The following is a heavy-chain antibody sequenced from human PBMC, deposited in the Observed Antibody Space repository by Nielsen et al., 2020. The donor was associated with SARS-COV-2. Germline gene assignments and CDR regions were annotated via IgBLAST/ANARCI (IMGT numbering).Heavy chain of an antibody. CDR3: STELRWKRVETLDF. Sequence: GGSLRLSCSTSGFTFSKTWMTWVRQAPGKGPEWAGRVKSAADGGAIEYAAPVKGRFINSRDDSKDTAYLQRNSLKTEDTGVYYCSTELRWKRVETLDFWGPGTVVTVSS. D-gene: IGHD2-15*01. CDR2: VKSAADGGAI. CDR1: GFTFSKTW. V-gene: IGHV3-15*01. J-gene: IGHJ4*02.